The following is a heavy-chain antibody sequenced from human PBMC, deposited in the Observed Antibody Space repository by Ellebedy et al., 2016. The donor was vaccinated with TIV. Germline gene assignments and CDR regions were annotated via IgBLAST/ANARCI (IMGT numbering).Heavy chain of an antibody. CDR2: ISSSGSAV. V-gene: IGHV3-11*04. J-gene: IGHJ6*02. CDR3: ARWHRSLDV. CDR1: GFIISDYY. Sequence: GESLKISCAASGFIISDYYMTWIRQAPGKGLEWVSYISSSGSAVYYADSVKGRFTISRDNAKKSVYLQMNSLRADDTAMFYCARWHRSLDVWGQGTTVTVSS. D-gene: IGHD3-16*02.